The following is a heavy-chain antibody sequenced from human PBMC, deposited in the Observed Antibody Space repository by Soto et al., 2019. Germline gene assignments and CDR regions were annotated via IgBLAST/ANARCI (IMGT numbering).Heavy chain of an antibody. CDR2: IYYSGNT. Sequence: SETLSLTCTVSGGSISGYYWSWIRQPPGKGLEWIAYIYYSGNTNYNPSLKSRVNISVDMSKNQFSLILSSVTAADTAVYYCARHNLGFCSGGSCPYYFDFWGQGTPVTVSS. D-gene: IGHD2-15*01. J-gene: IGHJ4*02. CDR3: ARHNLGFCSGGSCPYYFDF. V-gene: IGHV4-59*08. CDR1: GGSISGYY.